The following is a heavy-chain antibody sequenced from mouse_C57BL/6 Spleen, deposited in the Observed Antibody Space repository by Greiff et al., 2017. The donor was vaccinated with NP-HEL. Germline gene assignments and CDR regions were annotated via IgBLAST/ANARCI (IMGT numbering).Heavy chain of an antibody. Sequence: EVQLQESGGGLVKPGGSLKLSCAASGFTFSSYAMSWVRQTPEKRLEWVATISDGGSYTYYPDNVKGRFTISRDNAKNNLYLQMSHLKSEDTAMYYCARGGLRSPYDFDYWGQGTTLTVSS. CDR1: GFTFSSYA. D-gene: IGHD1-1*01. J-gene: IGHJ2*01. CDR3: ARGGLRSPYDFDY. V-gene: IGHV5-4*01. CDR2: ISDGGSYT.